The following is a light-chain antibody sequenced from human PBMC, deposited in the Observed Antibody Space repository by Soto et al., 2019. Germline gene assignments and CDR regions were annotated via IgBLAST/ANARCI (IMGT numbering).Light chain of an antibody. CDR3: QQYDILPIT. CDR1: QDINIY. J-gene: IGKJ5*01. Sequence: IRMTQSPSSLSASVGDRVTISCRATQDINIYLNWYQQKPGKAPNLLIYDASNLEIGVPSRFSGSGSGTHFTFTISSLQTEDIGTYYCQQYDILPITFGRGTRLENK. CDR2: DAS. V-gene: IGKV1-33*01.